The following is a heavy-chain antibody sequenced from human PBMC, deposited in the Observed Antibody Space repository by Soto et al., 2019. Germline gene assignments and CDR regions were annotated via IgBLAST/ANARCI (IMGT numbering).Heavy chain of an antibody. J-gene: IGHJ6*02. CDR3: TTGVSMGYYYGMDV. V-gene: IGHV3-15*01. CDR1: GFTFSNAW. Sequence: GGSLRLSCAASGFTFSNAWMSWVRQAPGKGLEWIGRIKSKTDGGTTDYAAPVKGRFTISRDDSKNTLYLQMNSLKTEDTAVYYCTTGVSMGYYYGMDVWGQGTTVTVS. CDR2: IKSKTDGGTT.